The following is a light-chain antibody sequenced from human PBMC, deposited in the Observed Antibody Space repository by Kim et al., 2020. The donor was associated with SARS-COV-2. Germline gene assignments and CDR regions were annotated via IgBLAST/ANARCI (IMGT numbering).Light chain of an antibody. J-gene: IGKJ1*01. V-gene: IGKV1-5*03. CDR1: ESIGSW. CDR2: KAS. CDR3: QQYSHYWT. Sequence: SASVGDRVTITCRASESIGSWLAWYQQKLGKAPKLLIYKASTVEGGVPSRFSGSGSGTEFTLTISSLQPDDFATYFCQQYSHYWTFGQGTKVDIK.